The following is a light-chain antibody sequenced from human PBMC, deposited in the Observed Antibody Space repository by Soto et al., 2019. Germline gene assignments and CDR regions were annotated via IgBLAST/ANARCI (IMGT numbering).Light chain of an antibody. CDR3: CSYVGSFTYV. CDR2: DVS. CDR1: NSDVGAFNY. V-gene: IGLV2-11*01. Sequence: SALTKPRSVSGSPGQSVTLSCPGTNSDVGAFNYVSWYQQHPGKAPKFIIYDVSERPSGVPARFSGSKSGNTASLTISGLQADDEADYYCCSYVGSFTYVFGSGTKVTVL. J-gene: IGLJ1*01.